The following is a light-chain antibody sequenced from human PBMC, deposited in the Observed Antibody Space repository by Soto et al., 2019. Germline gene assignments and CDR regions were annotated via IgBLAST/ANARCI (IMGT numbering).Light chain of an antibody. J-gene: IGLJ2*01. CDR1: ISDVGGYNY. V-gene: IGLV2-8*01. CDR2: EVS. Sequence: QSALTQPPSASGSPGQSVTISCTGTISDVGGYNYVSWYQQHPGKAPKLMIYEVSERPSGVPDRFSGSKSGNTASLTVSGLQAEDEADYYCGSYAGFNNYVAFGAGTKLTVL. CDR3: GSYAGFNNYVA.